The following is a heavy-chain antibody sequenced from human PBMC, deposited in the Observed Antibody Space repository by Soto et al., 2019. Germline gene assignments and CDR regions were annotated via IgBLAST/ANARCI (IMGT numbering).Heavy chain of an antibody. CDR1: GFTFSSYA. V-gene: IGHV3-23*01. CDR3: TTGPRSGLFQH. D-gene: IGHD2-15*01. CDR2: ISGSGGST. J-gene: IGHJ1*01. Sequence: GGSLRLSCAASGFTFSSYAMSWVRQAPGKGLEWVSAISGSGGSTYYTDSVKGRFTISRDNSKNTLYLQMNSLKTEDTAVYYCTTGPRSGLFQHWGQGTLVTVSS.